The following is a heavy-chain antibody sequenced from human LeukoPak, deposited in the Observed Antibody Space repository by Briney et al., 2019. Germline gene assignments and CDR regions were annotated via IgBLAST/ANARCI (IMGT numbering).Heavy chain of an antibody. CDR1: GFTFSSYG. CDR3: AKAVSSGWYLFN. V-gene: IGHV3-23*01. J-gene: IGHJ4*02. Sequence: GGSLRLSCAASGFTFSSYGMSWVRQAPGKGLEWVSAISGSGGSTYYADSVKGRFTISRDNSKNTLYLQMNSLRAVDTAVYYCAKAVSSGWYLFNWGQGTLVTVSS. CDR2: ISGSGGST. D-gene: IGHD6-19*01.